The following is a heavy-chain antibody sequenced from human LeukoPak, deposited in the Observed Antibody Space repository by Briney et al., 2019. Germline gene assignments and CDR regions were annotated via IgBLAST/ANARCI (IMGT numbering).Heavy chain of an antibody. V-gene: IGHV1-69*13. Sequence: SVKVSCKASGGTFSGYAISWVRQAPGQGLEWMGGIIPIFGTANYAQKFQGRVTITADESTSTAYMELSSLRSEDTAVYYCARDGVVPAAIIRRLRDYYYGMDVWGQGTTVTVSS. CDR3: ARDGVVPAAIIRRLRDYYYGMDV. CDR2: IIPIFGTA. CDR1: GGTFSGYA. J-gene: IGHJ6*02. D-gene: IGHD2-2*01.